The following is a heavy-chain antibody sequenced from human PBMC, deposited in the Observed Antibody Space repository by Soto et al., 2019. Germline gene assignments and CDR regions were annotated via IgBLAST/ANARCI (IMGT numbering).Heavy chain of an antibody. D-gene: IGHD5-18*01. CDR3: ATRDTGRVY. J-gene: IGHJ4*02. Sequence: QVQLQESGPGLVKPSGTLSLTCAVSGVSIGSHDWWTWVRQPPGKGLEWIGESHQSGNTNYNSSLESRVTISLAKPKNHFSLQLSSGTVADTAVYYCATRDTGRVYWGQGTLVTVSS. CDR2: SHQSGNT. V-gene: IGHV4-4*02. CDR1: GVSIGSHDW.